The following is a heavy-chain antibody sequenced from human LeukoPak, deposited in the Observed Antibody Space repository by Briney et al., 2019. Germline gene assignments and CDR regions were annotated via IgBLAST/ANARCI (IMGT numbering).Heavy chain of an antibody. CDR2: INPHNGGS. Sequence: AAVTETRQASGYTFIDNYIHWVRHAPGQGLERMGWINPHNGGSKYALKFHGRVTMTSDRSTTTVYMEVTRLRSDDTAVFYCAREAASFGTSLGYRKVWGNGPTVTVSS. D-gene: IGHD3-10*01. CDR3: AREAASFGTSLGYRKV. V-gene: IGHV1-2*02. J-gene: IGHJ6*03. CDR1: GYTFIDNY.